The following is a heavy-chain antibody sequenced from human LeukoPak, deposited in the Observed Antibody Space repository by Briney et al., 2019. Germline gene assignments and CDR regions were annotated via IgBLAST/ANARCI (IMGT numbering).Heavy chain of an antibody. D-gene: IGHD2-2*01. V-gene: IGHV3-21*01. CDR3: AREGGCSSGTCSGMDV. Sequence: GGSLRLSCAASGFTFSSYSMNWVRQAPGKGLEWVSSISSSSSYIYYADSVKGRFTISRDNAKNSLYLQMNSLRAEDTAVYYCAREGGCSSGTCSGMDVWGKGTTVTVSS. CDR1: GFTFSSYS. CDR2: ISSSSSYI. J-gene: IGHJ6*04.